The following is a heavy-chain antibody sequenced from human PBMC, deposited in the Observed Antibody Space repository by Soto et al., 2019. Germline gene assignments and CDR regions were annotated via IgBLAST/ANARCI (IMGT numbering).Heavy chain of an antibody. V-gene: IGHV1-69*01. Sequence: QVQLVQSGAEVKKPGSSVKVSCKASGGTFSSYAISWVRQAPGQGLEWMGGIILIFGTANYAQKFQGRVTITADESTSTAYMELSSLRSEDTAVYYCARGPMTTVTPDYYYGMDVWGQGTTVTVSS. J-gene: IGHJ6*02. D-gene: IGHD4-4*01. CDR3: ARGPMTTVTPDYYYGMDV. CDR2: IILIFGTA. CDR1: GGTFSSYA.